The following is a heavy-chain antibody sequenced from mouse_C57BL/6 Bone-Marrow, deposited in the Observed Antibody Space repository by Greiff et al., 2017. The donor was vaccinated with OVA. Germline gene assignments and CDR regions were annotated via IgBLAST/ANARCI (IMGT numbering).Heavy chain of an antibody. CDR2: IYPGSGNT. Sequence: VQLQQSGPELVKPGASVKISCKASGYTFTDYYINWVKQRPGQGIEWIGWIYPGSGNTKYNEKFKGKATLTVDTSSSTAYMQLSSLTSEDSAVYFCARGDWDYFDYWGQGTTLTVSS. V-gene: IGHV1-84*01. J-gene: IGHJ2*01. CDR1: GYTFTDYY. CDR3: ARGDWDYFDY. D-gene: IGHD4-1*01.